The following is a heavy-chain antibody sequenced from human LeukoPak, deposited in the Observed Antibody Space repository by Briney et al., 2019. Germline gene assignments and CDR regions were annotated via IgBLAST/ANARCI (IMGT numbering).Heavy chain of an antibody. CDR1: GFTFSSYA. CDR2: ISGSGDNT. V-gene: IGHV3-23*01. J-gene: IGHJ5*02. Sequence: PGGSLRLSCAASGFTFSSYAMNWVRQAPGKGLEWVSIISGSGDNTYYTDSVKGRFTISRDNSKNTLFLQMNSLRAEDTAVYYCARGEYSSGWYRENWFDPWGQGTLVTVSS. D-gene: IGHD6-19*01. CDR3: ARGEYSSGWYRENWFDP.